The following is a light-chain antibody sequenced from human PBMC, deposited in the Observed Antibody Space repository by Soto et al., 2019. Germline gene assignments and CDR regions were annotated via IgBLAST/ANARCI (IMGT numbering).Light chain of an antibody. V-gene: IGKV4-1*01. J-gene: IGKJ2*01. CDR1: QSVLYSSTNKNY. CDR2: WAS. Sequence: DIVMTQSPDSLAVSLGERATINCKSSQSVLYSSTNKNYLAWYQQKPGQPPKLLIYWASTRESGVPDRFSGSGSGTDFTLTISSLQAEDVAVYYCQQYYSTPRTFGQGTKLEIQ. CDR3: QQYYSTPRT.